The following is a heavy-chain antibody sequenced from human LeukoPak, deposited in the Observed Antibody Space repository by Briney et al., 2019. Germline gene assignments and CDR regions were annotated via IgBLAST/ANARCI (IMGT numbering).Heavy chain of an antibody. CDR3: ARDLWDIVVVVAANGMDYYYGMDV. V-gene: IGHV3-23*01. J-gene: IGHJ6*02. CDR1: GFTFSSYA. D-gene: IGHD2-15*01. Sequence: GGSLRLSCAASGFTFSSYAMSWVRQAPGKGLEWVSAISGSGGSTYYADSVKGRFTISRDNAKNSLYLQMNSLRAEDTAVYYCARDLWDIVVVVAANGMDYYYGMDVWGQGTTVTVSS. CDR2: ISGSGGST.